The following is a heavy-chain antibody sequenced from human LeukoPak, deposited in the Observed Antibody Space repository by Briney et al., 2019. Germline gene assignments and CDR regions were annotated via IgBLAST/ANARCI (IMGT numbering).Heavy chain of an antibody. CDR1: VYTVTTYD. D-gene: IGHD4-17*01. CDR3: ARVESNDYGDYGVF. CDR2: INPSGGST. V-gene: IGHV1-46*03. J-gene: IGHJ4*02. Sequence: ASGKLSSKAAVYTVTTYDMHWVPQSPGQGLKWRRIINPSGGSTSYAQKLQGRVTMARATSTSTVYMEMSSLSSEDTVVYYCARVESNDYGDYGVFWGQGTLVTVSS.